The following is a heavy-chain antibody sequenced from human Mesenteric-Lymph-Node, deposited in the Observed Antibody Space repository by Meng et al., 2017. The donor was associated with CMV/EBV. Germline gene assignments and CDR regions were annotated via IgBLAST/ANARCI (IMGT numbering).Heavy chain of an antibody. V-gene: IGHV3-53*01. CDR2: IYSGGST. D-gene: IGHD2-2*01. CDR1: GFTVSSNY. Sequence: GGSLRLSCAASGFTVSSNYMSWVRQAPGKGLEWVSVIYSGGSTYYADSVKGRFTISSDSAKNSLYLQLNGLRADDTAVYYCARGRGYCSSVSCPWHYYGFDVWGQGTTVTVSS. J-gene: IGHJ6*02. CDR3: ARGRGYCSSVSCPWHYYGFDV.